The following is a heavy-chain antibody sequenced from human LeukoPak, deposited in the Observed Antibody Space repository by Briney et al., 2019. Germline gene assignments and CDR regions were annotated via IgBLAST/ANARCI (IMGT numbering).Heavy chain of an antibody. CDR3: ARNYYDNRGEAFDI. D-gene: IGHD3-22*01. CDR1: GASISGYY. J-gene: IGHJ3*02. CDR2: IYSSGIT. Sequence: PSETLSLTCSISGASISGYYWSWIRQPAGKGLEWIGRIYSSGITNYNPSLKSRVTMSVDTSKNHFSLKLTSVTAADTAFCYCARNYYDNRGEAFDIWGQGTMVTVSS. V-gene: IGHV4-4*07.